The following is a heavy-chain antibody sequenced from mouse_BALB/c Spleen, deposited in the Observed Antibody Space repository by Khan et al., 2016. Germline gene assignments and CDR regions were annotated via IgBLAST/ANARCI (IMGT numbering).Heavy chain of an antibody. CDR1: GFSLTSYG. Sequence: QVQLKQSGPGLVQPSQSLSITCTVSGFSLTSYGIHWVRQSPGKGLEWLGVVWRGGTTDYNAAFMSRLSITRDNSKRQVFFKMNSLTIDDTSTYFCVKEEGNYVMDYWGQGSSVTVSA. CDR2: VWRGGTT. CDR3: VKEEGNYVMDY. V-gene: IGHV2-5*01. D-gene: IGHD2-1*01. J-gene: IGHJ4*01.